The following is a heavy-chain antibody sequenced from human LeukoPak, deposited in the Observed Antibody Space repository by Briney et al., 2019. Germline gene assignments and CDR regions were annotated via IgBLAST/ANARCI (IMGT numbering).Heavy chain of an antibody. J-gene: IGHJ4*02. V-gene: IGHV3-23*01. CDR2: ISGSGGST. Sequence: GGSLRLSCAASGFTFSSYAMSWVRQAPGKGLEWVSAISGSGGSTYYADSVKGRFTISRDNSKNTLYLQMNSLRAEGTAVYYCAKDYDSSAAIPYYFDYWGQGTLVTVSS. CDR1: GFTFSSYA. D-gene: IGHD3-22*01. CDR3: AKDYDSSAAIPYYFDY.